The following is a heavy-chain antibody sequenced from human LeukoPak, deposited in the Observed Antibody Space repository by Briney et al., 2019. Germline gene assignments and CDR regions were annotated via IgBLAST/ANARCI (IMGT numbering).Heavy chain of an antibody. CDR1: GFTLSTYW. D-gene: IGHD7-27*01. Sequence: SGGSLRLSCAASGFTLSTYWMSWVRQAPGKGLEWVANIRQDEGEKYYVDSVKGRFTISRDNARNSLYLQMYTLRVEDTAVYYCARDNWGYLDVWGKGTTVTISS. J-gene: IGHJ6*03. V-gene: IGHV3-7*01. CDR2: IRQDEGEK. CDR3: ARDNWGYLDV.